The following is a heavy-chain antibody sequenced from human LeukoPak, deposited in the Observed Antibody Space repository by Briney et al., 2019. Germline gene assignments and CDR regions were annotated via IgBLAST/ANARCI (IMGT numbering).Heavy chain of an antibody. V-gene: IGHV4-59*01. CDR1: GGSISSYY. Sequence: SETLSLTCTVSGGSISSYYWSWIRQPPGKGLEWIGYIYYSGSTNYNPSLKSRVTISVDTSKNQFSLKLSSVTAADTAVYYCARARYSSSSGRGYYFDYWGQGTLVTVSS. D-gene: IGHD6-6*01. J-gene: IGHJ4*02. CDR2: IYYSGST. CDR3: ARARYSSSSGRGYYFDY.